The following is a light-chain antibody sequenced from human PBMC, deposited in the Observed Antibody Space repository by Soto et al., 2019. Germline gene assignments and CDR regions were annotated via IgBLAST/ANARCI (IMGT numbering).Light chain of an antibody. CDR3: SSYTNTSTLV. J-gene: IGLJ3*02. CDR1: SSGVGAYNL. CDR2: DVS. Sequence: QSALTQPASVSGSPGQSITISCTGTSSGVGAYNLVSWYQQHPGRAPKLFIFDVSDRPSGVSTRFSGSKSGNTASLTISGLQAEDEAFYYCSSYTNTSTLVFGGGTKLTVL. V-gene: IGLV2-14*03.